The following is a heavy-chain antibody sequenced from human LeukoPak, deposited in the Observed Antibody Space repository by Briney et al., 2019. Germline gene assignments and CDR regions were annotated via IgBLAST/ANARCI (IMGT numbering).Heavy chain of an antibody. J-gene: IGHJ4*02. D-gene: IGHD5/OR15-5a*01. CDR1: GFSFSMYA. V-gene: IGHV3-23*01. Sequence: GGSLRLSCAASGFSFSMYAMNWVGQAPGKGLEWVSLIIGNGRDIRYADSVKGRFTISRDNSKNILYLQMNSLRAEDTAVYFCAKDLTPDALYELDSRGQGTLVTVSS. CDR3: AKDLTPDALYELDS. CDR2: IIGNGRDI.